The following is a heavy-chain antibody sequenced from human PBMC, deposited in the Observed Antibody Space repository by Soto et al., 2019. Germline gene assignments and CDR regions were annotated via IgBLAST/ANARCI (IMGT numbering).Heavy chain of an antibody. CDR1: GGSISSHDYY. V-gene: IGHV4-31*11. D-gene: IGHD2-8*01. Sequence: QVQLQESGPGLVNPSQTLSLTCAASGGSISSHDYYWSWIRQHPAKGLEWIGYIHNSGVTYYNPSLRSRXXMXVXMSKNQVSLKLTSVTAADTAVYYCAGKPNALYYFDYWGQGTLVTVSS. CDR3: AGKPNALYYFDY. CDR2: IHNSGVT. J-gene: IGHJ4*02.